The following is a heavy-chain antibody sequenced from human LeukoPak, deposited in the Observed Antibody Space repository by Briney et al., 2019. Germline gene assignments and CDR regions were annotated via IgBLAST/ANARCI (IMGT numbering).Heavy chain of an antibody. Sequence: GGSLRLSCAASGFTFSSYSMNWVRQAPGKGLEWVSYISSSSGTIYYADSVKGRFTISRDNAKNSLYLQMNSLRAEDTAVYYCAKSPAAIPYYFDYWGQGTLVTVSS. CDR3: AKSPAAIPYYFDY. J-gene: IGHJ4*02. CDR1: GFTFSSYS. CDR2: ISSSSGTI. V-gene: IGHV3-48*04. D-gene: IGHD2-2*01.